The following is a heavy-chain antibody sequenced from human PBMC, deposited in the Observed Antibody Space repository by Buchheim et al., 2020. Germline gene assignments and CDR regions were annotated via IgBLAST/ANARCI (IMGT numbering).Heavy chain of an antibody. Sequence: QVQLVQSGAEVKKPGASVKVSCKASGYTFTGFYMHWVRQAPGQGLEWMGWINPDSGDTNSVQKFQGRVTMTRDTSINTAYMELNRLRADDTAVYYCVRYSGSGSYVHFDYWGQGTL. CDR2: INPDSGDT. CDR1: GYTFTGFY. CDR3: VRYSGSGSYVHFDY. J-gene: IGHJ4*02. D-gene: IGHD3-10*01. V-gene: IGHV1-2*02.